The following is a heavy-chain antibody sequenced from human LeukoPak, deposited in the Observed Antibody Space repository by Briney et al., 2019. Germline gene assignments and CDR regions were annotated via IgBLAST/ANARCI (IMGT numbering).Heavy chain of an antibody. J-gene: IGHJ4*02. CDR2: ITNDGSST. V-gene: IGHV3-74*01. CDR1: GLTFSSHW. Sequence: PGGSLRLSCAASGLTFSSHWMHWVRHAPGKGLVWVSRITNDGSSTTYADSVKGRFTISRDNSKNTLYLQMNSLRAEDTAVYYCARDRRSYYDSSGYTPFDYWGQGTLVTVSS. CDR3: ARDRRSYYDSSGYTPFDY. D-gene: IGHD3-22*01.